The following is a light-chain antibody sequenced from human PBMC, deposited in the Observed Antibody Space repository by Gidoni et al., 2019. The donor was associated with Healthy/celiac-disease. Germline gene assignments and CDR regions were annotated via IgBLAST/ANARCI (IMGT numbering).Light chain of an antibody. V-gene: IGKV1-39*01. CDR1: QSISSY. Sequence: DIHLTSFPSSLSASVGDRVTTTCRASQSISSYLNWYQQKPGQAPKLLIYAASSLQSGVPSRFSGSGSGTDFTLTSSSLQPEDVATYYCQQSYSTLGTFGQGTKVEIK. CDR3: QQSYSTLGT. CDR2: AAS. J-gene: IGKJ1*01.